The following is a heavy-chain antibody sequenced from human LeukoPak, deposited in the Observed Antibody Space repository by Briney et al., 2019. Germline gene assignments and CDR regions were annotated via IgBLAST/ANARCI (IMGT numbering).Heavy chain of an antibody. CDR2: IYYGGSA. V-gene: IGHV4-39*07. D-gene: IGHD6-13*01. J-gene: IGHJ5*02. CDR1: GGSISSNTYS. CDR3: ARGGSSWSGRIWFDP. Sequence: PSETLSLTCTVSGGSISSNTYSWGWIRQPPGKGLEWIGSIYYGGSAYYNPSLKSRVTISVDTSKNQFSPKLSSVTAADTAVYYCARGGSSWSGRIWFDPWGQGTLVTVSS.